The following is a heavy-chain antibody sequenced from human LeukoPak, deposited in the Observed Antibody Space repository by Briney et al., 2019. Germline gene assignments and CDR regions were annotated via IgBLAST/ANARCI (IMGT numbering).Heavy chain of an antibody. CDR2: INAGNGNT. CDR1: GYTFTSYA. Sequence: ASVKVSCKASGYTFTSYAMHWVRQAPGQRLEWMGWINAGNGNTKYSQKFQGRVTITRDTSASTAYMELSSLRSEDTAVYYCARSGARDCSSTSCPARYYYYGVDVWGQGTTVTVSS. D-gene: IGHD2-2*01. J-gene: IGHJ6*02. CDR3: ARSGARDCSSTSCPARYYYYGVDV. V-gene: IGHV1-3*01.